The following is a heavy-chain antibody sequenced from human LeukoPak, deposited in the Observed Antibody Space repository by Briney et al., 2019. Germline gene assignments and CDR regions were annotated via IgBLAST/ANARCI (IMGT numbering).Heavy chain of an antibody. CDR3: ARLSGGSP. CDR2: IYPSDSDT. V-gene: IGHV5-51*01. D-gene: IGHD2-15*01. CDR1: GYSFTSSW. Sequence: GESLNISCKASGYSFTSSWIGWVRQMPGKDLEWMGTIYPSDSDTRYSPSFQGQVTISVDKSINTAYLQWSSLEASDSAMYYCARLSGGSPWGQGTLVTVSS. J-gene: IGHJ5*02.